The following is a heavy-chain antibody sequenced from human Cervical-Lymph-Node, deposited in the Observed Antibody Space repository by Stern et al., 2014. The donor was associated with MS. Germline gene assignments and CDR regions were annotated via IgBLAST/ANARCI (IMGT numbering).Heavy chain of an antibody. CDR1: GYTFSIYY. CDR3: ARQNMVRGVTELDF. V-gene: IGHV1-46*01. CDR2: INTANGGP. J-gene: IGHJ4*02. D-gene: IGHD3-10*01. Sequence: VQLVESGTEVKKSGASGRGSCKASGYTFSIYYMHWERQDPGQGLEWLGIINTANGGPTYAQKFQDRVTMTNDTSTSTLYLEMSSLISEDTAVYYCARQNMVRGVTELDFWGQGTLVTVSS.